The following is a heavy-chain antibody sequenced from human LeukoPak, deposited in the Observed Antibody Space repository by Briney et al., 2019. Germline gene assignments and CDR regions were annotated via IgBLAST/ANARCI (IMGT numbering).Heavy chain of an antibody. CDR1: GYTFTINY. CDR2: IYPRDGST. Sequence: GASVTVSCTASGYTFTINYIHWVRQAPGQGLEWMGMIYPRDGSTSYAQKFQGRVTVTGDTSTSTVHMELSGLRSEDTAVYYCARDQEGFDYWGQGTLVTVSS. V-gene: IGHV1-46*01. CDR3: ARDQEGFDY. J-gene: IGHJ4*02.